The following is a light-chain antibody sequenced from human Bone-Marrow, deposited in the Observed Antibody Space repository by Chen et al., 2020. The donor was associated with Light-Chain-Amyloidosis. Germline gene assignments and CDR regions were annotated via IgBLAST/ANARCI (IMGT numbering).Light chain of an antibody. CDR1: SSDVGGDNH. J-gene: IGLJ1*01. Sequence: QSALTQPASVSGSPGQSITISCTGTSSDVGGDNHVSWYQQHPDKAPKLMIYEVTNRPSCVPDRFSGSRSDNTASLTISGLQNEDEADYFCSSYTITNTLVFGSGTRVTVL. V-gene: IGLV2-14*01. CDR3: SSYTITNTLV. CDR2: EVT.